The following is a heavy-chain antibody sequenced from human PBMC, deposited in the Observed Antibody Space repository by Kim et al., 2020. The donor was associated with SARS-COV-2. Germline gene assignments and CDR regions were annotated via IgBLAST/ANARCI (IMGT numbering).Heavy chain of an antibody. Sequence: ASVKVSCKASGYTFTTYGISWVRQAPGQGLDWMGWITAYNGNTNYAQKFQGRVTMPTDTSTSTAYMELRSLTSDDTAVYYCAKDYRTNSRSYSGSEYWGQGTLVTVSS. CDR2: ITAYNGNT. CDR3: AKDYRTNSRSYSGSEY. J-gene: IGHJ4*02. V-gene: IGHV1-18*01. CDR1: GYTFTTYG. D-gene: IGHD1-26*01.